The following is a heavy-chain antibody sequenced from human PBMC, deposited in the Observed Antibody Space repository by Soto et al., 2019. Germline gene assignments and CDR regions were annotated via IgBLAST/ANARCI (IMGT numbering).Heavy chain of an antibody. Sequence: PAETLSLTCAVSVGSGSSGRYYWAWIRQPPGKGLEWIGYIYYSGSTNYNPSLKSRVTISVDTSKNQFSLKLSSVTAADTAVYYCARGVYSSSIDNWFDPWGQGTLVTVSS. V-gene: IGHV4-61*01. CDR2: IYYSGST. CDR1: VGSGSSGRYY. J-gene: IGHJ5*02. D-gene: IGHD6-6*01. CDR3: ARGVYSSSIDNWFDP.